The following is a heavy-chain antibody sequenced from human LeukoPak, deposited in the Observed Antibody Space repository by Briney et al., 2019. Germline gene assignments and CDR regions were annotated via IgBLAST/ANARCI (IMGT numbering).Heavy chain of an antibody. CDR2: VHSSGGT. Sequence: PSETLSLTCTVSGGSMTGYYWARIRQPPGKRLEWIGYVHSSGGTKYNPSLKSRVTVSIDMSKNQFSLNLRSVTAADTAGYYCAKLANCGDDCYDRPHWFDPWGQGRLVTVSS. CDR1: GGSMTGYY. CDR3: AKLANCGDDCYDRPHWFDP. J-gene: IGHJ5*02. V-gene: IGHV4-59*08. D-gene: IGHD2-21*02.